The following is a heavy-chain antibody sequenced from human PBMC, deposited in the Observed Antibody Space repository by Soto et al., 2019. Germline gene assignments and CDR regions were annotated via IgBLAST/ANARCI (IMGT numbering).Heavy chain of an antibody. V-gene: IGHV4-39*01. CDR1: GGSISSSSYY. D-gene: IGHD6-19*01. CDR3: SIREALAGTGGHYYYGMDV. CDR2: IYYSGST. Sequence: SETLSLTCTVSGGSISSSSYYWGWIRQPPGKGLEWIGSIYYSGSTYYNPSLKSRVTISVDTSKNQFSLKLSSVPAADTAVYYCSIREALAGTGGHYYYGMDVSGQGTTVTVSS. J-gene: IGHJ6*02.